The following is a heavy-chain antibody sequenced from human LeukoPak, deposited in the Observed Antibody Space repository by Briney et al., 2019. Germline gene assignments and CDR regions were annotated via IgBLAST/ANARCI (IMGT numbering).Heavy chain of an antibody. Sequence: GGSLRLSCAASGFTFSSSSMNWVRQAPGKGLEWVSSISSSSSYIYSADSVKGRFTISRDNAKNSLYLQMNSLRAEDTAVYYCARGRGGRFLEWLSLHYGMDVWGQGTTVTVSS. CDR2: ISSSSSYI. CDR1: GFTFSSSS. V-gene: IGHV3-21*01. D-gene: IGHD3-3*01. CDR3: ARGRGGRFLEWLSLHYGMDV. J-gene: IGHJ6*02.